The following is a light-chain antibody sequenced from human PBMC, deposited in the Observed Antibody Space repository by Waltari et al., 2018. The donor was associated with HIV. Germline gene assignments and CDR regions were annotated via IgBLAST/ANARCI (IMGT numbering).Light chain of an antibody. CDR3: QQYGRSVT. V-gene: IGKV3-20*01. CDR2: GAS. CDR1: QSVSSSY. J-gene: IGKJ4*01. Sequence: GTLSCRASQSVSSSYLAWYQQKPGQAPRLLIYGASRRATGIPDRFSGSGSGTDFTLTISRLEPEDFAVYYCQQYGRSVTFGGGTKVEIK.